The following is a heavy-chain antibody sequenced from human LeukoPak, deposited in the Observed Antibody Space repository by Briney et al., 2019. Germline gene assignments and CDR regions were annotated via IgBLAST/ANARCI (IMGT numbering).Heavy chain of an antibody. CDR1: GFTVSSYC. J-gene: IGHJ4*02. Sequence: PGGSLRLSCAASGFTVSSYCMSWVRQAPGKGLEWVSAIHSGGSTLYADCVKGRFTISRGAAKNTLYLQMNSLRGEDTAVYYCARVHVGTEIVDLVCWGPGTLVAVSS. V-gene: IGHV3-53*01. CDR2: IHSGGST. D-gene: IGHD5-18*01. CDR3: ARVHVGTEIVDLVC.